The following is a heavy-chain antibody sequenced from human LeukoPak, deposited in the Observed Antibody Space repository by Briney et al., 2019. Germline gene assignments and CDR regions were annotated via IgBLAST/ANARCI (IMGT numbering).Heavy chain of an antibody. J-gene: IGHJ4*02. V-gene: IGHV4-34*01. CDR2: INHSGST. D-gene: IGHD1-26*01. CDR3: ARVPSGSYDY. Sequence: PSETLSLTYAVYGGSFSGYYWSWIRQPPGKGLEWIGEINHSGSTNYNPSLKSRVTISVDTSKNQFSLKLSSVTAADTAVYYCARVPSGSYDYWGQGTLVTVSS. CDR1: GGSFSGYY.